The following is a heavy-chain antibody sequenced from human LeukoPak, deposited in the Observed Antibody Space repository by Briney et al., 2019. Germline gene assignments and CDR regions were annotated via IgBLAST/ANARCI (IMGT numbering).Heavy chain of an antibody. V-gene: IGHV3-30*02. Sequence: PGGSLRLSCAASGFTFSSYGMHWVRQAPGKGLEWVAVIWYDGSNKYYADSVKGRFTISRDNAKNSLYLQMNSLRAEDTALYYCAVSAYCGGDCYSAAFDIWGQGTMVTVSS. CDR1: GFTFSSYG. J-gene: IGHJ3*02. CDR3: AVSAYCGGDCYSAAFDI. D-gene: IGHD2-21*02. CDR2: IWYDGSNK.